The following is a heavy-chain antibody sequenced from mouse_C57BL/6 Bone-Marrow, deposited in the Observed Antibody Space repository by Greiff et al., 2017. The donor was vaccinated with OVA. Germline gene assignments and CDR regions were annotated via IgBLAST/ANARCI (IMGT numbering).Heavy chain of an antibody. J-gene: IGHJ4*01. CDR2: IDPETGGT. CDR1: GYTFTDYE. V-gene: IGHV1-15*01. Sequence: LVESGAELVRPGASVTLSCKASGYTFTDYEMHWVKQTPVHGLEWIGAIDPETGGTAYNQKFKGKAILTADKSSSTAYMELRSLTSEDSAVYYCREDYYAMDYWGQGTSATVSS. CDR3: REDYYAMDY.